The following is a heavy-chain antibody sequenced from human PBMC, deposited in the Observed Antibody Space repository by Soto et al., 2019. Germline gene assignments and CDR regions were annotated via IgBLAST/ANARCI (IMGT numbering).Heavy chain of an antibody. CDR2: ISAYNGNT. V-gene: IGHV1-18*01. Sequence: QVQLVQSGAEVKKPGASVKVSCKASGYTFTSYGISWVRQAPGQGLEWMGWISAYNGNTNYAQKLQGRVTMTTDTSTSKAYMELRSLRSDDTAVYYCARDVASLEGWGYYYYMDVWGKGTTVTVSS. CDR1: GYTFTSYG. CDR3: ARDVASLEGWGYYYYMDV. J-gene: IGHJ6*03. D-gene: IGHD3-16*01.